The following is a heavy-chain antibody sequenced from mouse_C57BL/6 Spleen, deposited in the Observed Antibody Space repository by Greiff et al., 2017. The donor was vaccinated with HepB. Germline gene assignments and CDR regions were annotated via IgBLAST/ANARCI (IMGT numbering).Heavy chain of an antibody. V-gene: IGHV5-16*01. CDR2: INYDGSST. CDR3: AREGPPRYYVDY. J-gene: IGHJ2*01. Sequence: EVKLVESEGGLVQPGSSMKLSCTASGFTFSDYYMAWVRQVPEKGLEWVANINYDGSSTYYLDSLKSRFIISRDNAKNILYLQMSSLKSEDTATYYCAREGPPRYYVDYWGQGTTLTVSS. CDR1: GFTFSDYY. D-gene: IGHD3-3*01.